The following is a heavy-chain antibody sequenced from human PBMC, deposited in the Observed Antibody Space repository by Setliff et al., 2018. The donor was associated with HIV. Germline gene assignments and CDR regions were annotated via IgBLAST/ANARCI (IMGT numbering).Heavy chain of an antibody. V-gene: IGHV4-59*08. CDR3: VRHHDSDFSGDPDWFDP. CDR2: YYATVSA. D-gene: IGHD2-15*01. CDR1: GGSLSNYY. Sequence: PSETLSLTCNVSGGSLSNYYWGWIRQSPGKGLEWIGHYYATVSAEYSPSLKGRVTISLDPPQNRFSLKLTSVTAADTAVYYCVRHHDSDFSGDPDWFDPWGQGILVTVSS. J-gene: IGHJ5*02.